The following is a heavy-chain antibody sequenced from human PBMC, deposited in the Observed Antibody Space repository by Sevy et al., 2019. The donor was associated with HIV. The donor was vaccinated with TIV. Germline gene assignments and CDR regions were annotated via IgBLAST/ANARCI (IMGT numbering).Heavy chain of an antibody. CDR2: IKSEFDGGAI. CDR1: GFTFSSAW. CDR3: TTDPECRGYDEEVINYYFYGMDV. V-gene: IGHV3-15*01. J-gene: IGHJ6*02. Sequence: GGSLRLSCTASGFTFSSAWMSWVRQAPGKGLEWVGRIKSEFDGGAIDYAAPVKGRFTISREDSKKTEYLQMNSLQTEDTVVDYGTTDPECRGYDEEVINYYFYGMDVWGQGTTVTVSS. D-gene: IGHD5-12*01.